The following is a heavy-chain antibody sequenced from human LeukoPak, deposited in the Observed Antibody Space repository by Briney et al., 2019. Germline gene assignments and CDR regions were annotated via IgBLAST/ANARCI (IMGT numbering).Heavy chain of an antibody. CDR3: ARDRLPIGVYYFDY. Sequence: GASVKVSCKASGYTFTSYAMNWVRQAPGQGLEWMGGIIPIFGTANYAQKFQGRVTITADESTSTAYMELSSLRSEDTAVYYCARDRLPIGVYYFDYWGQGTLVTVSS. V-gene: IGHV1-69*13. D-gene: IGHD3-22*01. CDR2: IIPIFGTA. J-gene: IGHJ4*02. CDR1: GYTFTSYA.